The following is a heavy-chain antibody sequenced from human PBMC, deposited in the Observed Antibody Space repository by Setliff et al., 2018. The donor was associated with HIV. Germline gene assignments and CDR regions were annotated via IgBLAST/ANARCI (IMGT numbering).Heavy chain of an antibody. D-gene: IGHD2-21*02. V-gene: IGHV4-39*01. CDR1: GGSISSSSYY. CDR3: ARGVLITKRVTQTGGYYYYTDA. J-gene: IGHJ6*03. Sequence: AETWCLTGTVSGGSISSSSYYWGWIRQPPGKGPEWIGSLYYRGTTYDNPSLKRRVTISTGTYNNQFSLTLTSVTAADTAVYYCARGVLITKRVTQTGGYYYYTDAWGKGTTVTVSS. CDR2: LYYRGTT.